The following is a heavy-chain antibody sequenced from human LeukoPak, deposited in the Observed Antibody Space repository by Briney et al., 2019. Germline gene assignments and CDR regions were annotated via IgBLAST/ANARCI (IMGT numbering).Heavy chain of an antibody. Sequence: PGGSLRLSCAASGFIVSGSFMNWVRQAPGKGLEWVSIIYTDGSTYHADSVKGRFTISRDNFKNTVYLQMNSLRAEDTAVYYCAGEGAANLADYWGQGTLVTVSS. CDR2: IYTDGST. CDR1: GFIVSGSF. CDR3: AGEGAANLADY. D-gene: IGHD4/OR15-4a*01. V-gene: IGHV3-53*01. J-gene: IGHJ4*02.